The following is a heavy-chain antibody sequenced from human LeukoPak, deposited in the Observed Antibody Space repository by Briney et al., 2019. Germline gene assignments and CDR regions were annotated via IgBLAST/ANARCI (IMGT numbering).Heavy chain of an antibody. J-gene: IGHJ3*02. Sequence: ETLSLTCAVYGGSFSGYYWSWVRQAPGKGLEWVSSISGSGGSTYYADSVRGRFTVSRDNSRNTLALQMNSLRAEDTAVYYCAGSPTVDAAFDIWGQGTMVTVSS. D-gene: IGHD4-23*01. V-gene: IGHV3-23*01. CDR3: AGSPTVDAAFDI. CDR2: ISGSGGST. CDR1: GGSFSGYY.